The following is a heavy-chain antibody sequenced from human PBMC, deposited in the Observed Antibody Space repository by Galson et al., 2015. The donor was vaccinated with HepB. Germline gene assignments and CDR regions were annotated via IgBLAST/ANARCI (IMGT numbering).Heavy chain of an antibody. D-gene: IGHD3-22*01. CDR1: GFTVSSNY. CDR3: ARVSFASSAQFDY. Sequence: SLRLSCAASGFTVSSNYMSWVRQAPGKGLEWVSVIYSGGSTYYADSVKGRFTISRDNSKNTLYLQMNSLRAEDTAVYYCARVSFASSAQFDYWGQGTLVTVSS. V-gene: IGHV3-53*01. CDR2: IYSGGST. J-gene: IGHJ4*02.